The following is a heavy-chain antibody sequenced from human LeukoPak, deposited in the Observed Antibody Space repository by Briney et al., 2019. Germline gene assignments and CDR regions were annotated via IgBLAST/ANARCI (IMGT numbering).Heavy chain of an antibody. CDR1: GGSISSGSYY. D-gene: IGHD5-18*01. CDR3: ARDRGYIYGYYFDY. V-gene: IGHV4-61*02. J-gene: IGHJ4*02. CDR2: IYTSGST. Sequence: SETLSLTCTVSGGSISSGSYYWSWIRQPAGKGLEWIGRIYTSGSTNYNPSLKSRVTISVDTSKNQFSLNLSSVTAADTAVYYCARDRGYIYGYYFDYWGQGTLVTVSS.